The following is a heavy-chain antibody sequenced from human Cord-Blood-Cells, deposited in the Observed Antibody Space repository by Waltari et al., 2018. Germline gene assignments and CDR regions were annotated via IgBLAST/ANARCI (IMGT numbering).Heavy chain of an antibody. J-gene: IGHJ4*02. D-gene: IGHD3-3*01. CDR3: ARKHDFWSGYYDD. V-gene: IGHV4-61*09. CDR1: GGSISSGSYY. Sequence: QVQLQESGPGLVKPSQTLSLTCTVSGGSISSGSYYWSWIRQPAGKGLEWIGYIYTSGSTNYNPSRKSRVTISVDTSKNQFSLKLSSVTAADTAVYYCARKHDFWSGYYDDWGQGTLVTVSS. CDR2: IYTSGST.